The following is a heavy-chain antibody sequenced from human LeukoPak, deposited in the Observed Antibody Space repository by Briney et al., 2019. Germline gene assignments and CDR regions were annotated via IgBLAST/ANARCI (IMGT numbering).Heavy chain of an antibody. D-gene: IGHD6-13*01. CDR2: IYYSGST. V-gene: IGHV4-39*01. CDR1: GGSISSSSYY. J-gene: IGHJ6*03. CDR3: ARLGYSSSAWGIYYYYMDV. Sequence: PSETLSLTCTVSGGSISSSSYYWGWIRQPPGKGLEWIGRIYYSGSTYYNPSLKSRVTISVDTSKNQFSLKLSSVTAADTAVYYCARLGYSSSAWGIYYYYMDVWGKGTTVTVSS.